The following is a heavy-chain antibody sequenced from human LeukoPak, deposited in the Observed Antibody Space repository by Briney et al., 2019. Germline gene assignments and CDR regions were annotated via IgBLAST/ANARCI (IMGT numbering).Heavy chain of an antibody. CDR3: ARVPYCSGGSCFPPTYFDY. CDR1: GYTFTGYY. D-gene: IGHD2-15*01. V-gene: IGHV1-2*02. CDR2: INPNSGGT. J-gene: IGHJ4*02. Sequence: GASVKVSCKASGYTFTGYYMHWVRQAPGQGLEWMGWINPNSGGTNYAQKFQGRVTMTRDTSISTAYMELSRLRSDDTAVYYCARVPYCSGGSCFPPTYFDYWGQGTLVTVSS.